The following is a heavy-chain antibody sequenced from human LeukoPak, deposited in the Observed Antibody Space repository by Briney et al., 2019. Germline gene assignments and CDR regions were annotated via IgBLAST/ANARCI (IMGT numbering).Heavy chain of an antibody. J-gene: IGHJ3*02. CDR2: ISSSSSYI. D-gene: IGHD2-15*01. Sequence: PGGSLRPSCAASGFTFSSYSMNWVRQAPGKGLEWVSSISSSSSYIYYADSVKGRSTISRDNAKNSLYLQMNSLRAEDTAVYYCARDKGHIVVVVAAIDAFDIWGQGTMVTVSS. CDR1: GFTFSSYS. V-gene: IGHV3-21*01. CDR3: ARDKGHIVVVVAAIDAFDI.